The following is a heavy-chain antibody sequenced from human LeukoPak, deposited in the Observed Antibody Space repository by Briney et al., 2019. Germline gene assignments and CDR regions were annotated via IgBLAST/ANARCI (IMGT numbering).Heavy chain of an antibody. CDR2: IYPADSDT. CDR1: GYSFTSYW. CDR3: ARHSPFDSSGYYLDY. V-gene: IGHV5-51*01. Sequence: GESLKISCKGSGYSFTSYWIGWVRQMPGEGLEWMGIIYPADSDTGYSPSFQGQVTISADKSISTAYLQWSSLKASDTAIYYCARHSPFDSSGYYLDYWGQGTLVTVSS. J-gene: IGHJ4*02. D-gene: IGHD3-22*01.